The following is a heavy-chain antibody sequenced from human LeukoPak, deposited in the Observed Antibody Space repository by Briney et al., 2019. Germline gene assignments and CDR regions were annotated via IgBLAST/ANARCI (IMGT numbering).Heavy chain of an antibody. CDR3: ARVRGYSYDSSDFDY. V-gene: IGHV4-59*01. J-gene: IGHJ4*02. D-gene: IGHD5-18*01. CDR2: IYYSGIT. Sequence: SETLSLTCTVSGDSISYYYWSWIRQPPGKGLEWIGKIYYSGITNYNPSLKSRVTISVDTPKNQFPLKLSSVTAADTAVYYCARVRGYSYDSSDFDYWGQGTLVTVSS. CDR1: GDSISYYY.